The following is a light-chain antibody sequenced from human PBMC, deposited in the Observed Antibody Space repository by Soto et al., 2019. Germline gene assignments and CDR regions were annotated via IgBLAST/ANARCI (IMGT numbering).Light chain of an antibody. J-gene: IGKJ1*01. Sequence: EIVLTQSPAILSMSPGERATLSCRASQSVSSYVAWYQQKPGQAPRLLIYDASNRATGVPARFSGSGSGTDFTLTISSREPEDFAVYYYQQRRYWPVTFGQGTKVEIK. CDR3: QQRRYWPVT. CDR2: DAS. CDR1: QSVSSY. V-gene: IGKV3-11*01.